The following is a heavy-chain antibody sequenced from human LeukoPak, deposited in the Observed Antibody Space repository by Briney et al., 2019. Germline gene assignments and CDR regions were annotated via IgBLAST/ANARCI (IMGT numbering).Heavy chain of an antibody. J-gene: IGHJ6*03. V-gene: IGHV3-23*01. Sequence: QPGGSLRLSCAASAFTFRNYAMSWVRQAPGKGLEWVSSITSDRSTYYADSVKGRFTISRDNSKNTLYLQMNSLRAEDTAVYYCATFYRGSRHYYYYYMDVWGKGTTVTVSS. CDR2: ITSDRST. CDR1: AFTFRNYA. D-gene: IGHD3-16*01. CDR3: ATFYRGSRHYYYYYMDV.